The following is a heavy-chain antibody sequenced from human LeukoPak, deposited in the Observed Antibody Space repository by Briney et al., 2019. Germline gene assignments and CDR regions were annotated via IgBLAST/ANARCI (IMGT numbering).Heavy chain of an antibody. D-gene: IGHD2-21*02. J-gene: IGHJ4*02. Sequence: SQTLSLTCAVSGGSISSGGYSWSWIRQPPGKGLEWIGYIYHSGSTYYNPSLKSRVTISVDRSKNQFSLKLSSVTAADTAVYYCARTPGDDGGNFDYWGQGTLVTVSS. CDR2: IYHSGST. CDR3: ARTPGDDGGNFDY. CDR1: GGSISSGGYS. V-gene: IGHV4-30-2*01.